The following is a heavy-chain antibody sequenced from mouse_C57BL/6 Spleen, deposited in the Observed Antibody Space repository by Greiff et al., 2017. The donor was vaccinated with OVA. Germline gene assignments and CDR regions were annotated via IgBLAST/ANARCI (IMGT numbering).Heavy chain of an antibody. Sequence: QVQLQQPGAELVKPGASVKLSCKASGYTFTNYWMHWVKQRPGQGLEWIGMIHPNSGSTNYNEKFKSKATLTVDKSSSTAYMQLSSLTSEDSAVYYCARSTIVTTRGFAYWGQGTLVTVSA. CDR1: GYTFTNYW. CDR2: IHPNSGST. CDR3: ARSTIVTTRGFAY. V-gene: IGHV1-64*01. D-gene: IGHD2-5*01. J-gene: IGHJ3*01.